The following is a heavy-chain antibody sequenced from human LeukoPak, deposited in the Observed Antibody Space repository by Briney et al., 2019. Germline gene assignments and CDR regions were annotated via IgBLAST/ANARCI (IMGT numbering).Heavy chain of an antibody. V-gene: IGHV3-30*04. CDR1: GFTFSSYA. D-gene: IGHD6-13*01. CDR2: ISYDGSNK. J-gene: IGHJ4*02. CDR3: AKSRGSSWYEFDY. Sequence: GGSLRLSCAASGFTFSSYAMHWVRQAPGKGLEWVAVISYDGSNKYYADSVKGRFTISRDNSKNTLYLQMNSLRAEDTAVYYCAKSRGSSWYEFDYWGQGTLVTVSS.